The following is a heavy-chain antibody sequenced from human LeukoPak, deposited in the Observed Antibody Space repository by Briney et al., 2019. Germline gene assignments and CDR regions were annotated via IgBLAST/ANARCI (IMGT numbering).Heavy chain of an antibody. CDR1: GFTFSSYS. V-gene: IGHV3-48*01. Sequence: GGSLRLSCATSGFTFSSYSMNWVRHAPGEGLEWLSYISISNTIYYADSVRGRFTISRDNAKNSLYLQMNSLRAEDTAVYYCAKRPGIAATITSFDYWGQGTLVTVSS. D-gene: IGHD6-13*01. CDR3: AKRPGIAATITSFDY. CDR2: ISISNTI. J-gene: IGHJ4*02.